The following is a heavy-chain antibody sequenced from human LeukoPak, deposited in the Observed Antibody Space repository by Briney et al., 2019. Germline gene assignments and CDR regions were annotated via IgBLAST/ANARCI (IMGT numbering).Heavy chain of an antibody. CDR3: ARDWLGYCSSTSCYRTHFDY. V-gene: IGHV3-21*01. CDR1: GFTFSSYS. J-gene: IGHJ4*02. CDR2: ISSSSSYI. D-gene: IGHD2-2*02. Sequence: GGSLRLSCAASGFTFSSYSMNWVRQAPGKGLEWVSSISSSSSYIYYADPVKGRFTISRDNAKNSLYLQMNSLRAEDTAVYYCARDWLGYCSSTSCYRTHFDYWGQGTLVTVSS.